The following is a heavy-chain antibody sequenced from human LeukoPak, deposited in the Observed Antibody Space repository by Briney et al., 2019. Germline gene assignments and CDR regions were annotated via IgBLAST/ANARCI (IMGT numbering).Heavy chain of an antibody. D-gene: IGHD6-13*01. V-gene: IGHV4-59*01. CDR2: IYFSGNT. J-gene: IGHJ5*02. CDR1: GASITNYY. CDR3: ARYLPESNSWYWFDP. Sequence: PSETLSLTCTVSGASITNYYWSWVRQPPGKGLEWIGHIYFSGNTNYNPSLQSRVTISVDRSKNKFSLKLSSVTAADTAVYYCARYLPESNSWYWFDPWGQGTLVTVSS.